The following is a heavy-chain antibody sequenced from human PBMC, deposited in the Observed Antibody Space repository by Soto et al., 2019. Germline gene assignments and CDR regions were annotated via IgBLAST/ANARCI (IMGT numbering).Heavy chain of an antibody. Sequence: QVQLQQWGAGLLKPSETLSLTCAVYGGSFSGYYWSWIRQPPGKGLEWIGEINHSGRTNYNPSLKSRVTISVDTSKNQFSLKLSSVTAADTAVYYCARSASSGSVYYYYYYMDVWGKGTTVTVSS. CDR2: INHSGRT. V-gene: IGHV4-34*01. D-gene: IGHD3-10*01. CDR1: GGSFSGYY. CDR3: ARSASSGSVYYYYYYMDV. J-gene: IGHJ6*03.